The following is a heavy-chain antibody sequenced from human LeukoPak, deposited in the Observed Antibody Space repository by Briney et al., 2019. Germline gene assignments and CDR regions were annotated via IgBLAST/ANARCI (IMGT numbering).Heavy chain of an antibody. CDR3: ARSSAAADFDY. J-gene: IGHJ4*02. CDR2: MFYSGNT. CDR1: GASITSYH. D-gene: IGHD2-2*01. V-gene: IGHV4-4*07. Sequence: PSETLSLTCTVSGASITSYHWSWIRQPAGKGLEWIGRMFYSGNTDYNPSLKSRLTMSIDTSKNQFSLKLSSVTAADTAVYYCARSSAAADFDYWGQGTLVTVSS.